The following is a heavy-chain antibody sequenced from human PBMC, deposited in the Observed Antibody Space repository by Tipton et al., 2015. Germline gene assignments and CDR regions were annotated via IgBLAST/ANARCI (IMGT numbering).Heavy chain of an antibody. CDR2: IYYSGST. CDR3: ARGGNNWFDP. Sequence: TLSLTCTVSGGSISSYYWSWIRQPPGEGLEWIGNIYYSGSTNYNPSLKSRVTISVDTSKNQFSLNLSSGTAADTAVYYCARGGNNWFDPWGQGTLVTVSS. D-gene: IGHD2-15*01. J-gene: IGHJ5*02. V-gene: IGHV4-59*01. CDR1: GGSISSYY.